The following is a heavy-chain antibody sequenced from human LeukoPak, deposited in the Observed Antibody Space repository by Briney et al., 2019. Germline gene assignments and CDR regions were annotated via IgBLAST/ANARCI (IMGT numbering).Heavy chain of an antibody. Sequence: PGGSLRLSCAVSGFTFSSYEMNWVRQAPGKGLEWISYISSSSSSIYYADSVKGRFTVSRDNAKNSVYLQMNSLRPEDTAVYYCARDSTGTVFDLWGQGTLVTVSS. CDR3: ARDSTGTVFDL. J-gene: IGHJ4*02. CDR2: ISSSSSSI. CDR1: GFTFSSYE. D-gene: IGHD1-1*01. V-gene: IGHV3-48*03.